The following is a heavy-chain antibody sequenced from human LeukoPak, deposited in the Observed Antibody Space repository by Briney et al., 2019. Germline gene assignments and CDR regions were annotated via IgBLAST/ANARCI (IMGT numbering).Heavy chain of an antibody. CDR1: GFTFSSYA. Sequence: PGGSLRLSCAASGFTFSSYAMHWVRQAPGKGLEWVAVISYDGSNKYYADSVKGRFTISRDNSKNTLYLQMNSLRAEDTAVYYCAADYYYYMDVWGKGTTVTVSS. CDR3: AADYYYYMDV. J-gene: IGHJ6*03. CDR2: ISYDGSNK. V-gene: IGHV3-30*01.